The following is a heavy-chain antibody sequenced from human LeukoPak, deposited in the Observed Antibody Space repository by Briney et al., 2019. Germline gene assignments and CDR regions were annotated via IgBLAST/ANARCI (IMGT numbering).Heavy chain of an antibody. D-gene: IGHD3-22*01. CDR1: GVTFSDNY. CDR2: IDSSSSYI. Sequence: PGGSLRLSCAASGVTFSDNYMNWIRQAPGKGLEWVSYIDSSSSYINYADSVKGRFTISRDNAKKSLYLQMNSLRAEDTAVYYCASPRKDRSGYYQDFDYWGQGTLVTVSS. J-gene: IGHJ4*02. V-gene: IGHV3-11*06. CDR3: ASPRKDRSGYYQDFDY.